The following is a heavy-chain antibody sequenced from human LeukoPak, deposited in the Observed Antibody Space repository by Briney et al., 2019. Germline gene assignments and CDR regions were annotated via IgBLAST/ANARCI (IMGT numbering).Heavy chain of an antibody. CDR1: GFTFSSYG. Sequence: PGGSLRLSCAASGFTFSSYGMNWVRQAPGKGLEWVSSISSSSSYIYYADSVKGRFTISRDNAKNSPYLQMNSLRAEDTAVYYCAREGTIFGANWFDPWGQGTLVTVSS. D-gene: IGHD3-3*01. V-gene: IGHV3-21*01. CDR3: AREGTIFGANWFDP. CDR2: ISSSSSYI. J-gene: IGHJ5*02.